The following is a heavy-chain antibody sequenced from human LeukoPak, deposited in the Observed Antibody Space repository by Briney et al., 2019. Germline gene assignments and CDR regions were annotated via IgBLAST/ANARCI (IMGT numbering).Heavy chain of an antibody. CDR1: GGSISSSRYY. CDR3: ARGDYGDYPWDYYYYYMDV. Sequence: SETLSLTCTVSGGSISSSRYYWGWIRQPPGKGLEWIGTIYYSGSTYYNPSLKSRVTISVDTSKNQFSLKLTSVTAADTAVYYCARGDYGDYPWDYYYYYMDVWGKGTTVTVSS. D-gene: IGHD4-17*01. V-gene: IGHV4-39*07. CDR2: IYYSGST. J-gene: IGHJ6*03.